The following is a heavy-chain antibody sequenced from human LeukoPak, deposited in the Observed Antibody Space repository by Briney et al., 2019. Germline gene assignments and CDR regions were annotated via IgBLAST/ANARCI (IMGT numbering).Heavy chain of an antibody. J-gene: IGHJ3*02. CDR1: GGSISSYY. CDR2: IYTSGST. Sequence: SETLSLTCTVSGGSISSYYWSWIRQPAGEGLEWIGRIYTSGSTNYNPSLKSRVTMTVDTSKNQFSLKLSSVTAADTAVYYCARGGHYDSSEPDDAFDIWGQGTMVTVSS. CDR3: ARGGHYDSSEPDDAFDI. V-gene: IGHV4-4*07. D-gene: IGHD3-22*01.